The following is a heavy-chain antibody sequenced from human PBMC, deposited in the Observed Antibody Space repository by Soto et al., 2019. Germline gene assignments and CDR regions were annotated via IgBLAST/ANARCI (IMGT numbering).Heavy chain of an antibody. V-gene: IGHV4-4*02. CDR1: GDSTNTSHW. Sequence: QVQLRESGPGLVRPSGTLSLTCAVYGDSTNTSHWWSWVRQTPGKGREWIGETHHSGTTNYNPSLKSRVTISMDKSKNLFSLKLNTVTAADTALYFCARQTNSSPARGPNWFDPWGQGALVTVSS. D-gene: IGHD6-19*01. CDR2: THHSGTT. CDR3: ARQTNSSPARGPNWFDP. J-gene: IGHJ5*02.